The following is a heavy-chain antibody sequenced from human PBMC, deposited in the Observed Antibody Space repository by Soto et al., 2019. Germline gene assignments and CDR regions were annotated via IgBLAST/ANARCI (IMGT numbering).Heavy chain of an antibody. J-gene: IGHJ4*02. CDR3: ARDDCSGGSCYRPLDY. CDR2: ISGYNGNT. V-gene: IGHV1-18*01. Sequence: GASVKVSCKASGYTFPSYGISWVRQAPGQGLEWMGWISGYNGNTNYAQMLQGRATMTTDTSTSTAYMELRSLRSDDTAVYYCARDDCSGGSCYRPLDYWGQGTLVTVSS. D-gene: IGHD2-15*01. CDR1: GYTFPSYG.